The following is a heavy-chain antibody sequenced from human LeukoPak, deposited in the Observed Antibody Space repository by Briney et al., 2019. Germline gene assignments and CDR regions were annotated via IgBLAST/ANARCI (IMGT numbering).Heavy chain of an antibody. V-gene: IGHV1-2*02. Sequence: GASVKVSCKASGYTFTGYYMHWVRQAPGQGLEWMGWINPNSGGTNYAQKFQGRVTMTRDTSIGTAYMELSRLRSDDTAVYYCARDWYCSSTSCYSDQDYWGQGTLVTASS. CDR2: INPNSGGT. CDR3: ARDWYCSSTSCYSDQDY. CDR1: GYTFTGYY. D-gene: IGHD2-2*01. J-gene: IGHJ4*02.